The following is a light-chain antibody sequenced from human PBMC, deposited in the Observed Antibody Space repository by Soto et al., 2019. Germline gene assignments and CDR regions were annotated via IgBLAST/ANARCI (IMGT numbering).Light chain of an antibody. CDR1: SSNIGSNY. Sequence: QSVLTQPPSASGTPGQRVTISCSGSSSNIGSNYVYWYQQLQGTAPKLLIYRNTQRPSGVPDRFSGSKSGTSASLAISELRAEDEADYYCAAWDDSLSSNYLFGTGTKLTVL. V-gene: IGLV1-47*01. CDR2: RNT. CDR3: AAWDDSLSSNYL. J-gene: IGLJ1*01.